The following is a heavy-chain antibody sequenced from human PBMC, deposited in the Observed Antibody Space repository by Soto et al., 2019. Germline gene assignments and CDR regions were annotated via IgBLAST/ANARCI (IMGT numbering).Heavy chain of an antibody. CDR2: IIPIFGTA. CDR3: ARKGGTIFGVVNPRSFYYYYGMDV. V-gene: IGHV1-69*13. CDR1: GGTFSSYA. D-gene: IGHD3-3*01. J-gene: IGHJ6*02. Sequence: SVKVSCKASGGTFSSYAISWVRQAPGQGLEWMGGIIPIFGTANYAQKFQGRVTITADESTSTAYMELSSLRSEDTAVYYCARKGGTIFGVVNPRSFYYYYGMDVWGQGTTVTVSS.